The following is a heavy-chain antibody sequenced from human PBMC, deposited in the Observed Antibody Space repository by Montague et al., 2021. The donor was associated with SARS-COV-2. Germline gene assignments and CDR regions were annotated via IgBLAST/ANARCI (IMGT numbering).Heavy chain of an antibody. V-gene: IGHV2-70*11. Sequence: PALVKPTQTLTLTCTPSGFSLITAGVSVAWIRQSPGKPLEWLARIDWDDDKYYTTSLQTRLTISKDTSKDQVVLTMTNMDPADTAMYYCARLAAPGTKDWFDPWGQGVLVTVSS. J-gene: IGHJ5*02. CDR3: ARLAAPGTKDWFDP. CDR2: IDWDDDK. D-gene: IGHD6-13*01. CDR1: GFSLITAGVS.